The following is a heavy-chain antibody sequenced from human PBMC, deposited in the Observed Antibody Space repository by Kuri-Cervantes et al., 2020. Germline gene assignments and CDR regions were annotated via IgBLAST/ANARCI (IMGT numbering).Heavy chain of an antibody. V-gene: IGHV1-2*02. CDR1: GYTFTGYY. J-gene: IGHJ4*02. D-gene: IGHD6-13*01. CDR2: INPNSGGT. CDR3: ARESSSSWYSFDY. Sequence: ASVKVSCKASGYTFTGYYMHWVRQAPGQGLEWMGWINPNSGGTNYAQKLQGRVTMTTDTSTTTAYMELRSLRSDDTAVYYCARESSSSWYSFDYWGQGTLVTVSS.